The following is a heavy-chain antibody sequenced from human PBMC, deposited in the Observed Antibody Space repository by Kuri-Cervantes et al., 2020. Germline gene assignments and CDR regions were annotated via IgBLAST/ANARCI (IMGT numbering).Heavy chain of an antibody. CDR2: ISYDGSNK. Sequence: GESLKISCAASGFTFSNYGMHWVRQAPGKGLEWVAVISYDGSNKYYADSVKGRFTISRDNSKNTLYLQMNSLRAEDTAVYYCARGSYYDFWSGYHPLYYFDYWGQGTLVTVSS. CDR3: ARGSYYDFWSGYHPLYYFDY. D-gene: IGHD3-3*01. CDR1: GFTFSNYG. J-gene: IGHJ4*02. V-gene: IGHV3-30*19.